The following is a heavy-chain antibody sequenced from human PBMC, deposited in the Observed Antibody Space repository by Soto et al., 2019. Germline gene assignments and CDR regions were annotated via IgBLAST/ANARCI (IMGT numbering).Heavy chain of an antibody. J-gene: IGHJ6*02. D-gene: IGHD3-3*01. CDR1: GGTFSSCA. CDR3: ARGPPAYDFWSGYPPALYYYYYGMDV. V-gene: IGHV1-69*06. Sequence: SVKVSCKASGGTFSSCAISWVRQAPGQGLEWMGGIIPIFGTANYAQKFQGRVTITADKSTSTAYMELSSLRSEDTAVYYCARGPPAYDFWSGYPPALYYYYYGMDVWGQGTTVTVSS. CDR2: IIPIFGTA.